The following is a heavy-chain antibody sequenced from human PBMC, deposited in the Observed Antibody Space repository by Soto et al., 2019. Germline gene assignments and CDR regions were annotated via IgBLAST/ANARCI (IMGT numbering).Heavy chain of an antibody. Sequence: QVQLQQWGAGLLKPSETLSLTCAVYGGSFSGYYWSWIRQPPGKGLEWIGEINHNGNTNNNPSLKRRVTTSVDTAKKQFSLKLSSVTAADTAVYYCARRQDIVATFDYWGRGALVTVSS. CDR1: GGSFSGYY. CDR3: ARRQDIVATFDY. CDR2: INHNGNT. D-gene: IGHD5-12*01. V-gene: IGHV4-34*01. J-gene: IGHJ4*02.